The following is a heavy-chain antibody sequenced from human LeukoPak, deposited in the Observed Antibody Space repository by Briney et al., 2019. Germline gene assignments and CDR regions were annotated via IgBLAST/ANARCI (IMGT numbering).Heavy chain of an antibody. CDR1: GYTLTELS. Sequence: ASVKVSCKVSGYTLTELSMHWVRQAPGKGLEWMGGFDPEDGETIYAQKFQGRVTMTEDTSTDTAYMELSSLRSEDTAVYYCVTPFYGDYGFDYWGQGTLVTVSS. CDR3: VTPFYGDYGFDY. J-gene: IGHJ4*02. D-gene: IGHD4-17*01. CDR2: FDPEDGET. V-gene: IGHV1-24*01.